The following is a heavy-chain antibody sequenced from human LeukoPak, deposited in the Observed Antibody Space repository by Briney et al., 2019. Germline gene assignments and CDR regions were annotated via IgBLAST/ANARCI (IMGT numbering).Heavy chain of an antibody. CDR1: GYSFSSYW. D-gene: IGHD6-19*01. CDR2: IYPGDSDT. Sequence: GGALEISCKGSGYSFSSYWIGWVRQIPGKSLEWMGIIYPGDSDTRYSPSFQGQVTISADKSISTAYLQWSSLKASDTAMYYCARRGSGFDYWGQGTLVTVSS. CDR3: ARRGSGFDY. J-gene: IGHJ4*02. V-gene: IGHV5-51*01.